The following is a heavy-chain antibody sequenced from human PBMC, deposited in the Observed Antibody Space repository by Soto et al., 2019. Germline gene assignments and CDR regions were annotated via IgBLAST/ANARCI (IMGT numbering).Heavy chain of an antibody. Sequence: QVQLVQSGAEVKQPGASVKVSCKASGYIFTTYGISWVRQAPGQGLEWMGWISGNNGNTRYAQKVQGRVTMTTDTATSTGDMERRSLRSDDTAVYYCARGWGYESGDYYYAYWGQGTLVTVS. J-gene: IGHJ4*02. CDR1: GYIFTTYG. CDR2: ISGNNGNT. V-gene: IGHV1-18*01. D-gene: IGHD3-22*01. CDR3: ARGWGYESGDYYYAY.